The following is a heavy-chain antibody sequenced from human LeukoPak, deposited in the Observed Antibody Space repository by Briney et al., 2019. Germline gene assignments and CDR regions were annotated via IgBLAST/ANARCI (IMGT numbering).Heavy chain of an antibody. D-gene: IGHD2/OR15-2a*01. V-gene: IGHV1-46*04. Sequence: ASVTVSCKASGYMFTNNWIHWVRQAPGQGLEWMGVINPTGDRTFYAQKLQDRVTLTTDMSATSIYMVLSSLRSEDTAVYYCARDHSNTRTWWFDPWGQGTLVIVSS. CDR2: INPTGDRT. CDR1: GYMFTNNW. J-gene: IGHJ5*02. CDR3: ARDHSNTRTWWFDP.